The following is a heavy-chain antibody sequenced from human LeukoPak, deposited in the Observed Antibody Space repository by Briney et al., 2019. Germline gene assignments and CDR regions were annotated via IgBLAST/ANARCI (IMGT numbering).Heavy chain of an antibody. CDR3: ASTDTAMELDY. J-gene: IGHJ4*02. CDR2: IYYSGST. CDR1: GGSISSYD. Sequence: SGTLCLTCTVSGGSISSYDWSWIRQPPGKGLEWIGDIYYSGSTNYNPSLKSRVTISVDTSQNQFSLKLSSVTAADTAVYYCASTDTAMELDYWGQGTLVTVSS. V-gene: IGHV4-59*01. D-gene: IGHD5-18*01.